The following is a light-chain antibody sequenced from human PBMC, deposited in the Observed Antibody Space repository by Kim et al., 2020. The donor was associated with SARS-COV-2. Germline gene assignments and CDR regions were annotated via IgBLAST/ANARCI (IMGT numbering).Light chain of an antibody. CDR2: TTS. V-gene: IGKV1-NL1*01. CDR1: QVIGNS. CDR3: QQYSSVPLT. J-gene: IGKJ4*01. Sequence: ASIGDRVTIHCRASQVIGNSLVWYQQKSGQAPNLLVYTTSRLHSGVPSRFSGSGSGTDYTLTISSLQPEDFATYYCQQYSSVPLTFGGGTKVDIK.